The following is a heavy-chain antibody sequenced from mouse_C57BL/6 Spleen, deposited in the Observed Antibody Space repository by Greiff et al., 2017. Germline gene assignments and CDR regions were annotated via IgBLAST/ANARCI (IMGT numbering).Heavy chain of an antibody. CDR2: IYPGSGST. J-gene: IGHJ4*01. V-gene: IGHV1-55*01. D-gene: IGHD1-1*01. CDR1: GYTFTSYW. CDR3: AREVLRRAMDD. Sequence: QVQLQQPGAELVKTGASVKMSCKASGYTFTSYWITWVKQRPGQGLEWIGDIYPGSGSTNYNEKFKSKATLTVDTSSSTAYMQLSSLTSEDSAVYYCAREVLRRAMDDWGQGTSVTVSS.